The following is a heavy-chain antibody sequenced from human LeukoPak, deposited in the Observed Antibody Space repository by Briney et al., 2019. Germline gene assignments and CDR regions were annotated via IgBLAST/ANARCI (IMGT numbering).Heavy chain of an antibody. D-gene: IGHD1-26*01. CDR1: GYTFTSYG. Sequence: GASVKVSCKDSGYTFTSYGISWVRQAPGQEWMGWISAYSGDTNYAQKFQGRVTMTRDTSTSTVYMELSSLRSEDTAVYYCARDTIVDRFRFDPWGQGTLVTVSS. CDR3: ARDTIVDRFRFDP. J-gene: IGHJ5*02. V-gene: IGHV1-18*01. CDR2: ISAYSGDT.